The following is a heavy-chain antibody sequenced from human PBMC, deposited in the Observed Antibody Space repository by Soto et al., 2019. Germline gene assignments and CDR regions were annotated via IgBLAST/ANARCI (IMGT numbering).Heavy chain of an antibody. CDR1: GYILTGYY. Sequence: GAPVKLSCKASGYILTGYYINWVRHAPGQGLEWMGWINPNSGDTNYGQKFQGRVTMTTDTSISTAYMELSSLRSDDTAVYYCARPYCNSNSCNNLFGSSGQGTLVAVSS. V-gene: IGHV1-2*02. CDR3: ARPYCNSNSCNNLFGS. CDR2: INPNSGDT. J-gene: IGHJ5*01. D-gene: IGHD2-2*01.